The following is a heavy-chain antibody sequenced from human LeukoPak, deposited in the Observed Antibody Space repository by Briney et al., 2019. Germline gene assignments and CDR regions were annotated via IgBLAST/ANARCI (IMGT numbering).Heavy chain of an antibody. Sequence: SGGSLRLSCAASGFTFSSYAMHWVRQAPGKGLEWVAVISYDGSNKYYADSVKGRFTISRDNSKNTLYLQMNSLRAEDTAVYYCAKDSSDDGPDYFDYWGQGTLVTVSS. V-gene: IGHV3-30-3*01. CDR3: AKDSSDDGPDYFDY. J-gene: IGHJ4*02. CDR1: GFTFSSYA. CDR2: ISYDGSNK.